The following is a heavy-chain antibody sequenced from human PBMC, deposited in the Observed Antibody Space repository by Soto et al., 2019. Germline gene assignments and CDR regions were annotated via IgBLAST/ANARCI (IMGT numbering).Heavy chain of an antibody. Sequence: GGSLRLSCAASGFTFSNAWMSWVRQAPGKGLEWVGRIKSKTDGGTTDYAAPVKGRFTISRDDSKNTLYLQMNSVKTEDTAVYYCTTEGLDYYDSSGYPPPHAFDIWGQGTMVTVSS. V-gene: IGHV3-15*01. J-gene: IGHJ3*02. CDR2: IKSKTDGGTT. CDR1: GFTFSNAW. CDR3: TTEGLDYYDSSGYPPPHAFDI. D-gene: IGHD3-22*01.